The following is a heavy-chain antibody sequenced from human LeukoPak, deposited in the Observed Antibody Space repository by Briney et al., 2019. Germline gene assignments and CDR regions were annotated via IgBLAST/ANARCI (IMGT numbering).Heavy chain of an antibody. Sequence: ASVKVSCKASGYSFTSYAYNWVRQAPGQGLEWMGWISAYDGGTKYAQGLQGRVTMTTDTSTRTAYMELTRLTSDDTAVYYCARVPVSEWELLGPFDYWGQGTLVTVSS. V-gene: IGHV1-18*01. D-gene: IGHD1-26*01. J-gene: IGHJ4*02. CDR2: ISAYDGGT. CDR1: GYSFTSYA. CDR3: ARVPVSEWELLGPFDY.